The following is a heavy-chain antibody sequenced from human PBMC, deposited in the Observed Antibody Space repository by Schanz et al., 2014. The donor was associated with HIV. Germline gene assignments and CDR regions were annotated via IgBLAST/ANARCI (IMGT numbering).Heavy chain of an antibody. CDR3: AREYYSRNWNWFDP. J-gene: IGHJ5*02. D-gene: IGHD6-13*01. CDR1: GFTFRNFG. Sequence: QEQLVESGGGVAQPGKSLRLSCAASGFTFRNFGMHWVRQAPGKGLEWVAVIWYDGTNIDYADSVKGRFTVSRDNSKNMLYLQMNSLRAEDTAVYYCAREYYSRNWNWFDPWGQGTLVTVSS. CDR2: IWYDGTNI. V-gene: IGHV3-33*01.